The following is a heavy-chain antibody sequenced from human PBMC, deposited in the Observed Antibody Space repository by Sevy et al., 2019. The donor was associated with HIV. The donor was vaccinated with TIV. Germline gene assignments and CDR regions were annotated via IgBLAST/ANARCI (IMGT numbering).Heavy chain of an antibody. V-gene: IGHV3-23*01. D-gene: IGHD2-2*01. CDR3: AKGTLVVPAVIYYYYAMDV. CDR1: AFTFSSYG. CDR2: ISHSGGST. J-gene: IGHJ6*02. Sequence: GGSLRLSCAASAFTFSSYGMSWVRQAPGKGLKWVSSISHSGGSTYYADSVKGRFTISRDNSKNTLYLQMNSLRAEDTAVYYCAKGTLVVPAVIYYYYAMDVWGQGTTVTVSS.